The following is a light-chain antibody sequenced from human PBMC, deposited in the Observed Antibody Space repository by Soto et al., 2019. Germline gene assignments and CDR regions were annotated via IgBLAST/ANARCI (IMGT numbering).Light chain of an antibody. CDR1: QSVSSTN. V-gene: IGKV3-20*01. J-gene: IGKJ1*01. CDR2: GTS. Sequence: EIVLTQSPGALSVSPGERATLCCRASQSVSSTNLAWYQQKRGQAPRLLIFGTSTRAGGIPARFSGSGSGTDFTLTISRLEPEDFAVYYCQQYDSSGWSFGQGTKVDI. CDR3: QQYDSSGWS.